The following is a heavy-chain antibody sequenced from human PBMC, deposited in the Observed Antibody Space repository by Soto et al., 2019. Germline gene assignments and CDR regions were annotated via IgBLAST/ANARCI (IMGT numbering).Heavy chain of an antibody. V-gene: IGHV4-31*03. Sequence: QVQLQESGPGLVKPSQTLSLTCTVSGGSISSGGYYWSWLRQHPGKGLEWIGYIFDSGTTYYNPSLKSRVTXSXXPSKSQFSLRLTSVTATDTAVYYCASQASGWYPDYWGQGTLVTVSS. D-gene: IGHD6-19*01. CDR2: IFDSGTT. CDR1: GGSISSGGYY. J-gene: IGHJ4*02. CDR3: ASQASGWYPDY.